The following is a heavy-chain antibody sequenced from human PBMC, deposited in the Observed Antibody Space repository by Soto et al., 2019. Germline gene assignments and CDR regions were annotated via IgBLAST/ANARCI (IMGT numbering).Heavy chain of an antibody. V-gene: IGHV1-3*01. CDR3: AREGAYDYGDSPFDY. D-gene: IGHD4-17*01. CDR2: INAGNGNT. Sequence: ASVKVSCKASGYTFTSYAMHWVRQAPGQRLEWMGWINAGNGNTKYSQKFQGRVTITRDTSASTAYMELRSLRSDDTAVYYCAREGAYDYGDSPFDYWGQGTQVTVSS. J-gene: IGHJ4*02. CDR1: GYTFTSYA.